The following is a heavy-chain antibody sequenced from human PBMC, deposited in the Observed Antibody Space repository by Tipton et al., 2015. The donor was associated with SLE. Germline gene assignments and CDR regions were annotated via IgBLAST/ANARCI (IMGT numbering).Heavy chain of an antibody. Sequence: SLRLSCATSGFTFSSYALSWVRRAPGKGLEWVSAISVGGGSTYYADFMKGRFSISIDKSKKTLLLQMNSLGVDDTATYYCAKFEKSTDFYLDSWGQGTLVSVSS. CDR1: GFTFSSYA. CDR2: ISVGGGST. V-gene: IGHV3-23*01. D-gene: IGHD2/OR15-2a*01. J-gene: IGHJ4*02. CDR3: AKFEKSTDFYLDS.